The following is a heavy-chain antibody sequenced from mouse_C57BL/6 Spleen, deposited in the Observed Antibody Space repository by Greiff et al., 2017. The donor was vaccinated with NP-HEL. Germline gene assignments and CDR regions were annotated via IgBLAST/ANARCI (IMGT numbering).Heavy chain of an antibody. CDR1: GYTFTSYW. D-gene: IGHD1-1*01. J-gene: IGHJ2*01. Sequence: VQLQQSGAELVMPGASVKLSCKASGYTFTSYWMHWVKQRPGQGLEWIGEIDPSDSYTNYNQKFKGKSTLTVDKSSSTAYMQLSSLTSEDSAVYYCARPYGSSYYFDYWGQCTTLTVSS. CDR2: IDPSDSYT. V-gene: IGHV1-69*01. CDR3: ARPYGSSYYFDY.